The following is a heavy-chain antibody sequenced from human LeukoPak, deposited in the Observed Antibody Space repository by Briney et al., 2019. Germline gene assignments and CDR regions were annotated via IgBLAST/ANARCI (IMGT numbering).Heavy chain of an antibody. CDR2: ISYDGSNK. Sequence: PGRSLRLSCAASGFTFSSYGMHWVRQAPGKGLVWVAVISYDGSNKYYADSVKGRFTISRDSSKNTLFLHMNTLRAEDTAIYYCAKDRTVGASYWYFDLWGRGTLVTVSS. J-gene: IGHJ2*01. V-gene: IGHV3-30*18. CDR1: GFTFSSYG. D-gene: IGHD1-26*01. CDR3: AKDRTVGASYWYFDL.